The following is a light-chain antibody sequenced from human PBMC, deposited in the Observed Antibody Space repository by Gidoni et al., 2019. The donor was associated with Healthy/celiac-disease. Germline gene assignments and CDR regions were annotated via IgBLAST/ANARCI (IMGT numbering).Light chain of an antibody. CDR1: QSVSSSY. J-gene: IGKJ4*01. CDR3: QQYGSSPTLT. CDR2: GAS. V-gene: IGKV3-20*01. Sequence: EIVLTQSPGTLSLPPGESATLSCRASQSVSSSYLAWYQQKPGQAPRLLIYGASSRATGIPDRFSGSGSGTDFTLTISRLEPEDFAVYYCQQYGSSPTLTFGGGNKVEIK.